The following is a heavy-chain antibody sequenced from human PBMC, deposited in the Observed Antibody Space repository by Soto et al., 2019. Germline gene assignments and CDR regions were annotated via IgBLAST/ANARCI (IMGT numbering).Heavy chain of an antibody. CDR1: GFTFSSYA. CDR3: AKDQGVLMVYAIGGDFDI. V-gene: IGHV3-23*01. Sequence: GGSLRLSCAASGFTFSSYAMSWVRQAPGKGLEWVSAISGSGGSTYYADSVKGRFTISRDNSKNTLYLQMNSLRAEDTAVYYCAKDQGVLMVYAIGGDFDIWGQGTMVTVSS. D-gene: IGHD2-8*01. CDR2: ISGSGGST. J-gene: IGHJ3*02.